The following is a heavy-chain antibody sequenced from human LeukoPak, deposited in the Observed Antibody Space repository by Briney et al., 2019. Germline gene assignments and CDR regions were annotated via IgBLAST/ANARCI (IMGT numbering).Heavy chain of an antibody. D-gene: IGHD5-24*01. CDR1: GGSISSYY. J-gene: IGHJ4*02. CDR3: ARVDEVATIAFDY. V-gene: IGHV4-59*01. CDR2: IYYSGST. Sequence: SETLSLTCTVSGGSISSYYWSWIRQPPGRGLEWIGYIYYSGSTNYNPSLKSRVTISVDTSKNQFSLKLSSVTAADTAVYYCARVDEVATIAFDYWGQGTLVTVSS.